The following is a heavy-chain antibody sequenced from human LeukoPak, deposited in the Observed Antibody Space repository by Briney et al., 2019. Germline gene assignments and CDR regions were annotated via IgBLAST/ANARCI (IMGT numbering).Heavy chain of an antibody. J-gene: IGHJ4*02. D-gene: IGHD3-10*01. Sequence: PLETLSLTCTVSGVSNYWSWIRQPPGKGLEWIGYIYYSGSTNYNPSLKSRVTISVDTSKNQFSLKLSSVTAADTAVYSCARTLLWFGELPTYYFDYWGQGTLVTVSS. CDR2: IYYSGST. V-gene: IGHV4-59*01. CDR1: GVSNY. CDR3: ARTLLWFGELPTYYFDY.